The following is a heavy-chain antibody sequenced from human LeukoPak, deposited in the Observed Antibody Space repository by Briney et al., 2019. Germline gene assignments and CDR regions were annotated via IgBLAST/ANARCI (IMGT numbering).Heavy chain of an antibody. J-gene: IGHJ4*02. V-gene: IGHV3-53*01. Sequence: PGGSLRLSCVASGFTVSSNYMSWVRQAPGKGLEWVSVIYSGGSTYYADSVKGRFTISRDNSKNTLYLQMNSLRGEDTAVYYCARDLSQSRYCSGGSCYYYWGQGTLVTVSS. CDR1: GFTVSSNY. CDR3: ARDLSQSRYCSGGSCYYY. CDR2: IYSGGST. D-gene: IGHD2-15*01.